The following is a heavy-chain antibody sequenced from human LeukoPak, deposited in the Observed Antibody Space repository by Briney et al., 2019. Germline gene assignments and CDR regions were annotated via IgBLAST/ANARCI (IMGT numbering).Heavy chain of an antibody. CDR3: ARDQGEYSSSSGLDY. CDR2: ISSSSSYI. D-gene: IGHD6-6*01. CDR1: GFTFSSYS. Sequence: GGSLRLSCAASGFTFSSYSMNWVRQAPGKGLEWVSSISSSSSYIYYADSVKGRFTISRDNAKNSPYLQMNSLRAEDTAVYYCARDQGEYSSSSGLDYWGQGTLVTVSS. V-gene: IGHV3-21*01. J-gene: IGHJ4*02.